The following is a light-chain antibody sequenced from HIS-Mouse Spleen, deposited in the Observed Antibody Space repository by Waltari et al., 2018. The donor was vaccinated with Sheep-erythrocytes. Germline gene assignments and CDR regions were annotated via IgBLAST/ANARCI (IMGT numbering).Light chain of an antibody. Sequence: QSALTQPRSVSRSPGHSVTISSTGTSSDVGGSNSFSGYQQHPGKAPKLMIYDVSKRPSGVPDRFSGSKSGNTASLTISGLQAEDEADYYCCSYVGSYNHVFATGTKVTVL. CDR1: SSDVGGSNS. CDR3: CSYVGSYNHV. V-gene: IGLV2-11*01. J-gene: IGLJ1*01. CDR2: DVS.